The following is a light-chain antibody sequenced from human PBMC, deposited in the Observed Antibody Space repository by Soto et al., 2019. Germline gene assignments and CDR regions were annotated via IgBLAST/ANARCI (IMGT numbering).Light chain of an antibody. CDR3: SSSGGSNGFVV. Sequence: QSVLTQPPSASESSGQSVTISCTGVSGDVGGYTYVSWYQHYAGKAPKLLIYEVSKRPQGVPDRFTGSKSGDTASLTVSGLQPDDEADYYCSSSGGSNGFVVFGGGTKLTVL. V-gene: IGLV2-8*01. J-gene: IGLJ2*01. CDR2: EVS. CDR1: SGDVGGYTY.